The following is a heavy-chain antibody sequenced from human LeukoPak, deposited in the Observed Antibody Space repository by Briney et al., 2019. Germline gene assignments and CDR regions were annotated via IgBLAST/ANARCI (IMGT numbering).Heavy chain of an antibody. D-gene: IGHD6-6*01. J-gene: IGHJ6*03. CDR1: GYTFTSYG. V-gene: IGHV1-18*01. CDR2: ISAYNGNT. Sequence: ASVKVSCKASGYTFTSYGISWVPQAPGQGLEWMGWISAYNGNTNYAQKLQGRVTMTTDTSTSTAYMELRSLRSDDTAVYYCARVVQLVLKSLPKYYMDVWGKGTTVTVSS. CDR3: ARVVQLVLKSLPKYYMDV.